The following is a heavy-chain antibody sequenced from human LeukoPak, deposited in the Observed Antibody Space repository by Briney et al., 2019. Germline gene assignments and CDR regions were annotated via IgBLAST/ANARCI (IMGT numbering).Heavy chain of an antibody. Sequence: PGGSLGLSCAASGFTFSYYSMTWVRQAPGKGLEWVSSISSSSSYIYYADSVKGRFTISRDNAKNSLYLQMNSLRAEDTAVYYCARQIYYDSSGHFDYWGQGTLVTVSS. D-gene: IGHD3-22*01. J-gene: IGHJ4*02. V-gene: IGHV3-21*01. CDR3: ARQIYYDSSGHFDY. CDR1: GFTFSYYS. CDR2: ISSSSSYI.